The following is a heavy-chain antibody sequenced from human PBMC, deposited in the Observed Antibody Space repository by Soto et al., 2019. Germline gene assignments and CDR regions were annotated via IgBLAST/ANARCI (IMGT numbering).Heavy chain of an antibody. J-gene: IGHJ5*02. CDR2: IKQDGSEK. Sequence: GGSLRLSCAASGFTFSSYWMSWVRQAPGKGLEWVANIKQDGSEKYYVDAVKGRFTISRDNDKNSLYLQMNSLRDEDTAVYYCARVRLYSSLSDVRWFDPWGQGTLVTVSS. CDR3: ARVRLYSSLSDVRWFDP. D-gene: IGHD6-6*01. CDR1: GFTFSSYW. V-gene: IGHV3-7*01.